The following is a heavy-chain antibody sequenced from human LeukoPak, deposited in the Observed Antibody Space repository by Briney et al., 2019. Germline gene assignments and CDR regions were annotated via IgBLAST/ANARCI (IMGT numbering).Heavy chain of an antibody. J-gene: IGHJ4*02. CDR1: GGSFSGYY. CDR2: INHSGST. V-gene: IGHV4-34*01. D-gene: IGHD3-10*01. CDR3: ARGRGVAAKDY. Sequence: TVSLTCAVYGGSFSGYYWSWIRQPPGKGLEWIGEINHSGSTNYNPSLKSRVTISVDTSKNQFSLKLSSVTAADTAVYYCARGRGVAAKDYWGQGTLVTVSS.